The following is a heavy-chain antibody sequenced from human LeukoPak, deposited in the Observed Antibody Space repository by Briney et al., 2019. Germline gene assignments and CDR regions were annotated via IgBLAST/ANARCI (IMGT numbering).Heavy chain of an antibody. Sequence: PGGSLRLSCAASGFTFSSYAMSWVRQAPGKGLEWVSGISGSGGSTYYADSVKGRFTISRDNSKNTVFLQMNSLRAEDTAVYYCAKGTARGYTYGPDYWGQGTLLTVSS. CDR2: ISGSGGST. D-gene: IGHD5-18*01. CDR1: GFTFSSYA. CDR3: AKGTARGYTYGPDY. V-gene: IGHV3-23*01. J-gene: IGHJ4*02.